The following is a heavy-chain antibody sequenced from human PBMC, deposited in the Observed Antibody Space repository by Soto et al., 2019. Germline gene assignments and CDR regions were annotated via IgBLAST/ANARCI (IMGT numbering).Heavy chain of an antibody. Sequence: GGSLRLSCAASGFTFSTYAMSWVRQAPGKGLEWVSAISGSGGNSTFYGDSVKGRFTISRDNSKNTLYLEMSSLGAEDTAVYYCAKGGGSCCFDCWGQGTLVTVSP. D-gene: IGHD2-15*01. CDR1: GFTFSTYA. J-gene: IGHJ4*02. CDR2: ISGSGGNST. CDR3: AKGGGSCCFDC. V-gene: IGHV3-23*01.